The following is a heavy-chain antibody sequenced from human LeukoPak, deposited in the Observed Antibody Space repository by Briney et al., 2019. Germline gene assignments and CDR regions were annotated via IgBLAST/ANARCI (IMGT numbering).Heavy chain of an antibody. J-gene: IGHJ6*03. CDR1: GYTFTGYY. CDR2: INPNSGGT. Sequence: EASVIVSCKASGYTFTGYYMHWVLQAPGQGLEWMGWINPNSGGTNYAQKFQGRVTMTRDTSISTAYMELSRLRSDDTAVYYCARDPNSGWYVPYYYYYMDVWAKGPRSPSP. D-gene: IGHD6-19*01. V-gene: IGHV1-2*02. CDR3: ARDPNSGWYVPYYYYYMDV.